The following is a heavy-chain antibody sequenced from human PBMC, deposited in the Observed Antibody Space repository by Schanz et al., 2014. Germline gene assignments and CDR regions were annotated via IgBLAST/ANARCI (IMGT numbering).Heavy chain of an antibody. J-gene: IGHJ4*02. Sequence: EVQLVESGGGLVEPGGSLKLSCAASGLIFSNYVMSWVRQAPGKGLEWVSTIGTSGGTNYADSVKGRFTISRDNAKTSLYLEMNSLRAEDTALYYCARDRRNADLDYWGQGTLVTVSS. CDR3: ARDRRNADLDY. CDR1: GLIFSNYV. V-gene: IGHV3-23*04. CDR2: IGTSGGT. D-gene: IGHD1-1*01.